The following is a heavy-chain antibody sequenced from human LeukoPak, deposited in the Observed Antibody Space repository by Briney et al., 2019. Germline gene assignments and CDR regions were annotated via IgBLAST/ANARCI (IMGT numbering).Heavy chain of an antibody. V-gene: IGHV4-31*03. CDR2: IYYSGST. CDR1: GGSISSGGYY. Sequence: SQTLSLTCTVSGGSISSGGYYWSWIRQHPGKGPEWIGYIYYSGSTYYNPSLKSRVTISVDTSKNQFSLKLSSVTAADTAVYYCAREGAMVTTNRGFDYWGQGTLVTVSS. CDR3: AREGAMVTTNRGFDY. D-gene: IGHD4-17*01. J-gene: IGHJ4*02.